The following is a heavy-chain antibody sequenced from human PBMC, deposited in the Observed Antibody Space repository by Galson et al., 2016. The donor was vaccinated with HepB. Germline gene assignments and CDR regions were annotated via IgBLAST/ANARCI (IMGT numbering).Heavy chain of an antibody. V-gene: IGHV3-23*01. J-gene: IGHJ6*02. CDR3: VKGYGMNV. CDR2: ISGDGGRI. Sequence: QAPGKGLEWVSFISGDGGRIDYADSVKGRFTISRDNSKDTLYLQMNSLRAEDTALYYCVKGYGMNVWGQGTTVTVSS.